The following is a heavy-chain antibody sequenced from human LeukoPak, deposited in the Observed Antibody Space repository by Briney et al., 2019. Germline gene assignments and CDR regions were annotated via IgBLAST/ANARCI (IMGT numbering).Heavy chain of an antibody. CDR2: INWNGGST. V-gene: IGHV3-20*04. CDR3: ARARSYDILTGSDY. J-gene: IGHJ4*02. D-gene: IGHD3-9*01. Sequence: GGSLRLSCAASGFTFDDYGMSWVRQAPGKGLEWVSGINWNGGSTGYADSVKGRFTISRDNAKNSLYLQMNSLRAEDTALYYCARARSYDILTGSDYWGQGSLVTVSS. CDR1: GFTFDDYG.